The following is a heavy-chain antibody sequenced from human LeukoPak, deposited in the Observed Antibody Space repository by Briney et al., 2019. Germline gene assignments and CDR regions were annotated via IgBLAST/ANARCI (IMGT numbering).Heavy chain of an antibody. V-gene: IGHV1-8*01. Sequence: ASVKVSCKASGDTFTTYDVNWVRQATGQGLEWMGWLNPNSGITGYVQKFQGRVTMTMNTSISTAYMELTSLTSEDTAVYYCARSTMGARRKYDYWGQGTLVTVSS. CDR3: ARSTMGARRKYDY. J-gene: IGHJ4*02. CDR2: LNPNSGIT. CDR1: GDTFTTYD. D-gene: IGHD1-26*01.